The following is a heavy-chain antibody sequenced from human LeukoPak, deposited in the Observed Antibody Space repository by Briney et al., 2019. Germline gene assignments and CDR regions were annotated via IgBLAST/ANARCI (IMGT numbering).Heavy chain of an antibody. CDR3: ACTFRDSSGYYYSRPRFDY. CDR2: ISKDGGDS. CDR1: GFTFSHYA. Sequence: GGSLRLSCAASGFTFSHYAMSWVRQAPGKGPEWVSAISKDGGDSYYADPVKGRFAISRDNSKNTLYLQMNSLRAEDTAVYYCACTFRDSSGYYYSRPRFDYWGQGTLVTVSS. J-gene: IGHJ4*02. D-gene: IGHD3-22*01. V-gene: IGHV3-23*01.